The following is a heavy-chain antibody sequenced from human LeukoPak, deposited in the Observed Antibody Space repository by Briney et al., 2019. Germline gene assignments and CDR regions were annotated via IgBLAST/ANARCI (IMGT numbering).Heavy chain of an antibody. Sequence: SETLSLTCTVSGGSISSSSYYWGWIRQPPGKGLEWIGSIYYSGSTYYNPSLKSRVTISVDTSKNQFSLKLSSVTAADTAVYYCASFLGYCSSTSCYSLDYWGQGTLVTVSS. D-gene: IGHD2-2*02. CDR2: IYYSGST. V-gene: IGHV4-39*01. CDR3: ASFLGYCSSTSCYSLDY. CDR1: GGSISSSSYY. J-gene: IGHJ4*02.